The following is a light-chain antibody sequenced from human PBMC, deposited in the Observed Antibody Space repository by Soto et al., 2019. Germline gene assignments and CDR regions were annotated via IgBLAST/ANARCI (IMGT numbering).Light chain of an antibody. J-gene: IGLJ2*01. CDR1: SSNIGINY. CDR2: ENN. V-gene: IGLV1-51*02. CDR3: ASWDTSLTAGV. Sequence: QSVLTQPPSVSAAPGQKVTISCSGSSSNIGINYVSWYQQSPGTAPKLIMCENNERPSGIPDRFSGSKSGTSATLVITGLQTGDEADYYCASWDTSLTAGVFGGGTKVTVL.